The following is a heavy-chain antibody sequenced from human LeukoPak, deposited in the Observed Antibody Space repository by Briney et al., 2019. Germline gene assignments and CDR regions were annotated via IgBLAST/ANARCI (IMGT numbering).Heavy chain of an antibody. Sequence: GGSLRLSCAASGFTFSSYAMSWVRQAPGKGLEWVSAITGSGGSAYYADSVKGRFTISRDNSKNTLYLQMNSLRAGDTAVYYCARGGLRSVGPWGQGTLVTVSS. V-gene: IGHV3-23*01. CDR3: ARGGLRSVGP. CDR1: GFTFSSYA. D-gene: IGHD3/OR15-3a*01. CDR2: ITGSGGSA. J-gene: IGHJ5*02.